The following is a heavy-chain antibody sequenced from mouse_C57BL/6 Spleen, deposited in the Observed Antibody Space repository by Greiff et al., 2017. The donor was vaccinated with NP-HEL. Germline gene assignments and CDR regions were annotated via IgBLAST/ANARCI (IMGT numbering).Heavy chain of an antibody. CDR2: IDPNSGGT. D-gene: IGHD1-1*02. CDR1: GYTFTSYW. J-gene: IGHJ4*01. Sequence: QVQLQQPGAELVKPGASVKLSCKASGYTFTSYWMHWVKQRPGRGLEWIGRIDPNSGGTKYNEKFKCKATLTVDKPSSTAYMQLSSLTSEDSAVYDCAREDGGYPYYYAMDYWGQGTSVTVSA. V-gene: IGHV1-72*01. CDR3: AREDGGYPYYYAMDY.